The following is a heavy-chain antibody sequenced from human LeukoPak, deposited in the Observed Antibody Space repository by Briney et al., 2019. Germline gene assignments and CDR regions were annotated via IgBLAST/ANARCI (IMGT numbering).Heavy chain of an antibody. D-gene: IGHD3-10*01. V-gene: IGHV3-30*04. CDR3: ARDPPGD. CDR2: ISYDGSNK. CDR1: GFTFSSYA. Sequence: PGRSLGLSCAASGFTFSSYAMHWVRQAPGKGLEWVAVISYDGSNKYYADSVKGRFTISRDNSKNTLYLQMNSLRAEDTAVYYCARDPPGDWGQGTLVTVSS. J-gene: IGHJ4*02.